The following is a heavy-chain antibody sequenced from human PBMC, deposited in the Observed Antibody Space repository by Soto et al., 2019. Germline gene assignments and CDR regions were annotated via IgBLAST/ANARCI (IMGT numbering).Heavy chain of an antibody. Sequence: GSLRLYCAAPGFPFIRYGIHLFLEAPGKGLEWVAVISYDGSNKYYADSVKGRFTISRDNSKNTLYLQMNSLRAEDTAVYYCAKAGETWSCFDPWGQGTLVTVSS. CDR1: GFPFIRYG. J-gene: IGHJ5*02. CDR2: ISYDGSNK. D-gene: IGHD3-16*01. CDR3: AKAGETWSCFDP. V-gene: IGHV3-30*18.